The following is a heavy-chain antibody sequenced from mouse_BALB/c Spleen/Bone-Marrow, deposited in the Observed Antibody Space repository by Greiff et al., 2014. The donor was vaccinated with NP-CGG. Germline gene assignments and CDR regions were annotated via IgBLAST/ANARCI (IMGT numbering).Heavy chain of an antibody. CDR1: GFTFTDYF. CDR2: IRNKPNGYTT. V-gene: IGHV7-3*02. Sequence: VQLKESGGGLVQPGGSLRLSCTTSGFTFTDYFMTWVRQPPGKALEWLGFIRNKPNGYTTEYNPSVKGRFTISRDNSQGILYLQMNTLRAEDSAIYYCARDYSGYFDFRGQGTTLTVSS. CDR3: ARDYSGYFDF. D-gene: IGHD5-1*01. J-gene: IGHJ2*01.